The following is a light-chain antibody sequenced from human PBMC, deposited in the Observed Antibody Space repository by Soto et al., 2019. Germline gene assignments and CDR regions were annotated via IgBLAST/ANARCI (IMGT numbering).Light chain of an antibody. CDR2: EAS. J-gene: IGKJ1*01. CDR1: QTINKW. V-gene: IGKV1-5*03. CDR3: QQYNDYSAWT. Sequence: DIRMTRSPSTVSASVGDTVTITCRASQTINKWLAWYQQKPGKAPTLLLYEASILQSAVPPRFSGTESGTEFTLPISSLRPDDFATHYCQQYNDYSAWTFGHGTKVDIK.